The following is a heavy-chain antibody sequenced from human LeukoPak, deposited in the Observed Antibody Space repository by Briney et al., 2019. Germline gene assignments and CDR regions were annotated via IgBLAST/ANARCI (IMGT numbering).Heavy chain of an antibody. Sequence: PGGSLRLSCAASGFTFSSYAMSWVRQAPGKGLEWVSGISTGGDSTYYADSVKGRFTISRDNSKNTLYLQMNSLGAEDTAVYYCAKDPSGLDYLDYWGQETLVTVSA. J-gene: IGHJ4*02. CDR1: GFTFSSYA. V-gene: IGHV3-23*01. CDR2: ISTGGDST. CDR3: AKDPSGLDYLDY.